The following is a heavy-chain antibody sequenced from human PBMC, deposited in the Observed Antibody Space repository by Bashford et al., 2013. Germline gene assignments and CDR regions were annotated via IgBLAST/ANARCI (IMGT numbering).Heavy chain of an antibody. D-gene: IGHD4-11*01. CDR2: IYHTGGP. V-gene: IGHV4-59*01. Sequence: SETLSLTCTVSGGSMNGYYWGWIRQSPGKRLEYIAHIYHTGGPIYNPSLESRVTISVDKSTNQFSLRLTSVTAADTAIYFCVRVDYSNYVDSWGRGTLVTVSS. J-gene: IGHJ1*01. CDR3: VRVDYSNYVDS. CDR1: GGSMNGYY.